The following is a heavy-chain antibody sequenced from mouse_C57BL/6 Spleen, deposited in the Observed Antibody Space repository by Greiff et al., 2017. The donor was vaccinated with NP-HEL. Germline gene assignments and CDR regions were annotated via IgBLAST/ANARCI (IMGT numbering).Heavy chain of an antibody. D-gene: IGHD2-5*01. CDR1: GYTFTSYW. CDR2: IDPNSGGT. CDR3: ASYSNYDAMDY. J-gene: IGHJ4*01. V-gene: IGHV1-72*01. Sequence: QVHVKQPGAELVKPGASVKLSCKASGYTFTSYWMHWVKQRPGRGLEWIGRIDPNSGGTKYNEKFKSKATLTVDKPSSTAYMQLSSLTSEDSAVYYCASYSNYDAMDYWGQGTSVTVSS.